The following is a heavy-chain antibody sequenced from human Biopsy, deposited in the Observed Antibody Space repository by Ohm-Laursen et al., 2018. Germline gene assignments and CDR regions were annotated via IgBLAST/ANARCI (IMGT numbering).Heavy chain of an antibody. J-gene: IGHJ5*01. D-gene: IGHD1-14*01. V-gene: IGHV3-23*01. CDR1: GFTFRTYA. CDR3: VKQWGGYNFDS. CDR2: IDVSDYNT. Sequence: SLRLSCAASGFTFRTYAMNWVRQAPGKGLEWVAHIDVSDYNTYYADSVRGRFTISRDNSKQMVYLEINSLTADDTAVYYCVKQWGGYNFDSWGQGTLVTVSS.